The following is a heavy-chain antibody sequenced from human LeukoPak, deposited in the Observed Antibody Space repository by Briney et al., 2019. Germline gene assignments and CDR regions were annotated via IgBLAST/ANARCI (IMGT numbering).Heavy chain of an antibody. CDR1: GFTFSSYS. D-gene: IGHD3-10*01. CDR2: ISSSSSTI. CDR3: ARDRNYYGSGSYSAFDI. J-gene: IGHJ3*02. V-gene: IGHV3-48*04. Sequence: GGSLRLSCAASGFTFSSYSMNWVRQAPGKGLEWVSYISSSSSTIYYADSVKGRFTISRDNAKNSLNLQMNSLRAEDTAVYYCARDRNYYGSGSYSAFDIWGQGTMVTVSS.